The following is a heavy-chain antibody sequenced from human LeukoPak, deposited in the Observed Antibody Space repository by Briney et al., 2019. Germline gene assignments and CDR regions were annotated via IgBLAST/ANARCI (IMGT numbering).Heavy chain of an antibody. Sequence: PSETLSLTCAVYGGSFSGYYWSWIRQPPGKGLEWIGEINHSGSTNYNPSLKRRVTISVDTSKNQFSLKLSSVTAADTAVYYCARGLLMDIVVVPAAMRNNWFDPWGQGTLVTVSS. CDR1: GGSFSGYY. V-gene: IGHV4-34*01. CDR3: ARGLLMDIVVVPAAMRNNWFDP. CDR2: INHSGST. J-gene: IGHJ5*02. D-gene: IGHD2-2*03.